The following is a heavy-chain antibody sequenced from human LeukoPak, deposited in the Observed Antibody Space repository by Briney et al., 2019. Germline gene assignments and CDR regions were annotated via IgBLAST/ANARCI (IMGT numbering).Heavy chain of an antibody. CDR2: INHSGST. CDR3: ARAAGWPNSYYFDY. J-gene: IGHJ4*02. V-gene: IGHV4-34*01. D-gene: IGHD6-19*01. Sequence: PSETLSLTCAVYGGSFSGYYWSWIRQPPGKGLEWIGEINHSGSTNYNPSLKSRVTISVDTSKNQFSLKLSSVTAADTAVYYCARAAGWPNSYYFDYWGQGTLVTVSS. CDR1: GGSFSGYY.